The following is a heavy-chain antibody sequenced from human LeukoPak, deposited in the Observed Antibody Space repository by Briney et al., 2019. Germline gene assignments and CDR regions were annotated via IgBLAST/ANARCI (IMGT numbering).Heavy chain of an antibody. Sequence: SETLSLTCTVSGGSISSGGYYWSWIRQHPGKGLEWIGYIYYSGSTYYNPSLKSRVTISVDTSKNQFSLKLSSVTAADTAVYYCARRTDPNWNYVHFDYWGQGTLVTVSS. CDR3: ARRTDPNWNYVHFDY. V-gene: IGHV4-31*03. D-gene: IGHD1-7*01. CDR1: GGSISSGGYY. CDR2: IYYSGST. J-gene: IGHJ4*02.